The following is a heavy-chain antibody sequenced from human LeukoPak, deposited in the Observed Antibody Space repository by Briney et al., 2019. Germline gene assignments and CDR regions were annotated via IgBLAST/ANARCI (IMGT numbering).Heavy chain of an antibody. Sequence: NPSETLSLTCVVYGGSFSGYYWSWIRQPPGKGLEWIGEINRSGSTNFNPSLKSRVTISVDTSKNQFSLKLSSVTAADTALYYCTYGDSSAYTGVDYWGQGTLVTVSS. CDR1: GGSFSGYY. CDR2: INRSGST. J-gene: IGHJ4*02. V-gene: IGHV4-34*01. D-gene: IGHD3-22*01. CDR3: TYGDSSAYTGVDY.